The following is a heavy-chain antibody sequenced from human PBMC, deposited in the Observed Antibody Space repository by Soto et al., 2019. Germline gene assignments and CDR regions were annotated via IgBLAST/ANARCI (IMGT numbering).Heavy chain of an antibody. J-gene: IGHJ4*02. CDR2: ISSSSSYI. V-gene: IGHV3-21*01. D-gene: IGHD6-6*01. CDR1: GFTFSSYS. Sequence: GGSLRLSCAASGFTFSSYSMNWVRQAPGKGLEWVSSISSSSSYIYYADSVKGRFTISRDNAKNSLYLQMNSLRAEDTAVYYCSTYRYSSSAPLDYWGQGALVTVSS. CDR3: STYRYSSSAPLDY.